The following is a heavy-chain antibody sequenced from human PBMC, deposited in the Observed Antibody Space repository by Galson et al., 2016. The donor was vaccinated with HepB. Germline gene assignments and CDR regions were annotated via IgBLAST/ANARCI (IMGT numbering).Heavy chain of an antibody. Sequence: CAISGDSVFSNSAAWNWIRQSPSRGLEWLGGTYYRSKWYKDHAVSVKSRITINPDTSKNQFSLQLNSVTPEDTAVYYCAKWSAILWTHYYIDYWGLGTLVTVSS. D-gene: IGHD3/OR15-3a*01. V-gene: IGHV6-1*01. CDR3: AKWSAILWTHYYIDY. CDR1: GDSVFSNSAA. CDR2: TYYRSKWYK. J-gene: IGHJ4*02.